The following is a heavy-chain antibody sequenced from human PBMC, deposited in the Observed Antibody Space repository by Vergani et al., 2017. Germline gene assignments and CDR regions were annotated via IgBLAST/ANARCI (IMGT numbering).Heavy chain of an antibody. CDR1: GFTFSACP. CDR3: ATLPLQTQQQVTA. CDR2: ISARYPST. Sequence: EVQLLQSGGGVIQPGGSVRLSCAASGFTFSACPMTWVRQAPGKGLEWVSAISARYPSTYYADSVKGRFTISRDNSKNMLYLQMNSLRAEDTAVYYCATLPLQTQQQVTAWCQGTLVTVSS. D-gene: IGHD6-13*01. J-gene: IGHJ5*02. V-gene: IGHV3-23*01.